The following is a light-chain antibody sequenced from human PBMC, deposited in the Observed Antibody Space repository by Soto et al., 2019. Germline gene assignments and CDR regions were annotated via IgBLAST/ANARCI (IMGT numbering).Light chain of an antibody. CDR2: GAS. CDR1: QSVSSN. CDR3: QQYHIWPPWT. V-gene: IGKV3-15*01. Sequence: EIVMTQSPATLSVSPGERATLSCRASQSVSSNLAWYQQKPGQAPRLLIYGASTRATGIPARFSGRGSGTEFTLTISSLQSEDFGLYYCQQYHIWPPWTFGQGTKVDIK. J-gene: IGKJ1*01.